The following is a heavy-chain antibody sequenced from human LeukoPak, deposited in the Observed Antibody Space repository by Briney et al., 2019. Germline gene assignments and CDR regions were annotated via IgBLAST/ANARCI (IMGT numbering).Heavy chain of an antibody. J-gene: IGHJ4*02. CDR3: ARSDQGYIVVVPAATYFDY. CDR2: IYHSGST. V-gene: IGHV4-30-2*01. D-gene: IGHD2-2*01. Sequence: NPSETLSLTCTVSGGSISSGGYYWSWIRQPPGKGLEWIGYIYHSGSTYYNPSLKGRVTISVDRSKNQFSLKLSSVTAADTAVYYCARSDQGYIVVVPAATYFDYWGQGTLVTVSS. CDR1: GGSISSGGYY.